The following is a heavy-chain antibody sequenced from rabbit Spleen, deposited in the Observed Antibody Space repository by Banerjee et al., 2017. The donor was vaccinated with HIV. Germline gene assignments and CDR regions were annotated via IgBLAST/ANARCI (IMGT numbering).Heavy chain of an antibody. CDR2: IGTTNDIT. Sequence: QSLEESGGGLAKPGASLTLTCKASGIRFSAGYDRCWVRQAPGKGLEWIACIGTTNDITWYASWAKGRFTISKTSSTTVTLQLTSLTAADTATYFCARLAFHDAVNLWGPGTLVTVS. V-gene: IGHV1S40*01. J-gene: IGHJ4*01. CDR1: GIRFSAGYD. CDR3: ARLAFHDAVNL.